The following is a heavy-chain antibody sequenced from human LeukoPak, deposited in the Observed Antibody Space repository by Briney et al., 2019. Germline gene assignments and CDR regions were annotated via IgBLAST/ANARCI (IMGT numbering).Heavy chain of an antibody. Sequence: GGSLRLSCAASGFTFDDYVMHWVRQAPGKGLEWVSGITWNSDTIAYADSVKGRFTISRDNARNFVYLQLNSLRAEDTAIYYCARDEKDGPLWYWGQGILVFVSS. CDR3: ARDEKDGPLWY. CDR2: ITWNSDTI. V-gene: IGHV3-9*01. D-gene: IGHD2-15*01. J-gene: IGHJ4*02. CDR1: GFTFDDYV.